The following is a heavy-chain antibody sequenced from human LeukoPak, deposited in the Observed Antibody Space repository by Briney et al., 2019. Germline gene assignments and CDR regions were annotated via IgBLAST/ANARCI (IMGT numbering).Heavy chain of an antibody. Sequence: ASAKVSCKASGYTFTSYGISWGRQAPGQGVEWMGWVSAYNGNTNYAQKLQGRVTMTTDTSTSTAYMELRSLRSDDTAVYYCARDTLTGAYYMDVWGKGTTVTVSS. CDR3: ARDTLTGAYYMDV. V-gene: IGHV1-18*01. CDR2: VSAYNGNT. CDR1: GYTFTSYG. D-gene: IGHD1-14*01. J-gene: IGHJ6*03.